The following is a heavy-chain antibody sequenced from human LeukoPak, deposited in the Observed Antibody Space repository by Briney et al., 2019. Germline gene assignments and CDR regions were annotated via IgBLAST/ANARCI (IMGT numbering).Heavy chain of an antibody. Sequence: GASVKVSCKASGYTFTSYGISWVRQAPGQGLEWMGWISAYNGNTNYVQKLQGRVTMTADTSTSTAYMELRSLRSDDTAVYYCARSLAPWIQLWFYLDYWGQGTLVTVSS. D-gene: IGHD5-18*01. CDR3: ARSLAPWIQLWFYLDY. V-gene: IGHV1-18*01. CDR1: GYTFTSYG. J-gene: IGHJ4*02. CDR2: ISAYNGNT.